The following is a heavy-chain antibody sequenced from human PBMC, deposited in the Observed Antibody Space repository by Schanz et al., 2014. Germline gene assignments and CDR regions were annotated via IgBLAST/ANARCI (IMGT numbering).Heavy chain of an antibody. CDR1: GYTFNNYG. CDR3: VRDAGWAFGDYHGMDV. CDR2: ISVYHGHT. V-gene: IGHV1-18*01. Sequence: QVQLVQSGAEVKKPGASATVSCKASGYTFNNYGISWVRQAPGQGLEWMGWISVYHGHTNYAEKVHGRVTMTTDTSTSTAYMELRSLISDDTAVYYCVRDAGWAFGDYHGMDVWGQGTSVTVSS. D-gene: IGHD3-10*01. J-gene: IGHJ6*02.